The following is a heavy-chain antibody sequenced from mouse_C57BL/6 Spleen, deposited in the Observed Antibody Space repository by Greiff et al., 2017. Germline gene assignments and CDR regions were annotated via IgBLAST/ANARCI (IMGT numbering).Heavy chain of an antibody. CDR3: ARSSYDPYYAMDY. D-gene: IGHD2-3*01. CDR1: GYAFSSYW. Sequence: VKLQQSGAELVKPGASVKISCKASGYAFSSYWMNWVKQRPGKGLEWIGQLYPGDGDTTYNGKFKGKATLTADKSSRTAYMQLSSLTSEDSAVYFCARSSYDPYYAMDYWGQGTSVTVSS. CDR2: LYPGDGDT. V-gene: IGHV1-80*01. J-gene: IGHJ4*01.